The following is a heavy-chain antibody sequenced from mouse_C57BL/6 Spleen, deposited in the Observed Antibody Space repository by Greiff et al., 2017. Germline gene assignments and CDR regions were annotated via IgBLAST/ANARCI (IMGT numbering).Heavy chain of an antibody. CDR2: IDPETGGT. CDR1: GYTFTDYE. CDR3: TRLNYYGSSGYFDV. V-gene: IGHV1-15*01. Sequence: VQLKQSGAELVRPGASVTLSCKASGYTFTDYEMHWVKQTPVHGLEWIGAIDPETGGTAYNQKFKGKAILTADKSSSTAYMELRSLTSEDSAVYYCTRLNYYGSSGYFDVWGTGTTVTVSS. J-gene: IGHJ1*03. D-gene: IGHD1-1*01.